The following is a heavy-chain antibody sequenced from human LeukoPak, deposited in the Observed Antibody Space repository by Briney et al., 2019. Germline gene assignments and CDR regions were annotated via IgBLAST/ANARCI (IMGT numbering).Heavy chain of an antibody. CDR1: GGSISSSSYY. V-gene: IGHV4-39*07. CDR2: IYYSGST. CDR3: AREGTSGGSYRRWKGAFDI. D-gene: IGHD1-26*01. Sequence: PSETLSLTCTVSGGSISSSSYYWGWIRQPPGKGLEWIGSIYYSGSTYYNPSLKSRVTISVDTSKNQFSLKLSSVTAADTAVYYCAREGTSGGSYRRWKGAFDIWGQGTMVTVSS. J-gene: IGHJ3*02.